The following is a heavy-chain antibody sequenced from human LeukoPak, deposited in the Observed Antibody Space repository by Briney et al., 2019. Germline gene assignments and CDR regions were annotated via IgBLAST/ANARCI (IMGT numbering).Heavy chain of an antibody. CDR1: GGSISSYY. V-gene: IGHV4-59*01. CDR3: ARGNGYNRVENKYYFDY. Sequence: SETLSLTCTVSGGSISSYYWSWIRQPPGKGLEWIGYIYYSGSTNYNPSLKSRVTISVDTSKNQFSLKLSSVTAADTAVYYCARGNGYNRVENKYYFDYWGQGTLVTVSS. CDR2: IYYSGST. J-gene: IGHJ4*02. D-gene: IGHD5-24*01.